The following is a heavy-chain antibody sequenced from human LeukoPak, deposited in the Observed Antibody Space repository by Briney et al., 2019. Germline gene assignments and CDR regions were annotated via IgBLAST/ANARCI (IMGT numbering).Heavy chain of an antibody. CDR3: ARVNDLPYYFDY. Sequence: KSSETLSLTCAVYGGSFSGYYWSWIRQPPGKGLEWIGEINHSGSTNYNPSLKSRVTISVDTSKNQFSLKLSSVTAADTAVYYCARVNDLPYYFDYWGQGTLVTVSS. J-gene: IGHJ4*02. D-gene: IGHD3-3*01. CDR2: INHSGST. CDR1: GGSFSGYY. V-gene: IGHV4-34*01.